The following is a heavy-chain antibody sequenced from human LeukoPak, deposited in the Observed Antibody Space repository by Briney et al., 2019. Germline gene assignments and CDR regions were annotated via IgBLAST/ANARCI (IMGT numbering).Heavy chain of an antibody. Sequence: PSETLSLTCAVYGGSFSGYYWSWIRQPPGKGLEWIGEINHSGSTNYNPSLKSRVTISVDTSKNQFSLKLSSVTAADTAVYYCARAPKGPFNYYDSSGYPFDYWGQGTLVTVSS. CDR2: INHSGST. CDR1: GGSFSGYY. CDR3: ARAPKGPFNYYDSSGYPFDY. D-gene: IGHD3-22*01. V-gene: IGHV4-34*01. J-gene: IGHJ4*02.